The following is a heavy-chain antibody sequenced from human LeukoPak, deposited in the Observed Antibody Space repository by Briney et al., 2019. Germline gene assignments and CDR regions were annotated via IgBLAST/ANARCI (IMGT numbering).Heavy chain of an antibody. Sequence: GASVKVSCKASGGTFSSYAISWVRQAPGQGLEWMGIINPSGGSTSYAEKFQGRVTMTRDMSTSTVYMELSSLRSEDTAVYYCARGEDGIVEMATITSGPSVYWGQGALVTVSS. CDR2: INPSGGST. CDR1: GGTFSSYA. D-gene: IGHD5-24*01. CDR3: ARGEDGIVEMATITSGPSVY. V-gene: IGHV1-46*01. J-gene: IGHJ4*02.